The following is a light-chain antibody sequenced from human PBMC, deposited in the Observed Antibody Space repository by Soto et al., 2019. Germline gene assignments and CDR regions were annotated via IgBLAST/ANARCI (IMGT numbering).Light chain of an antibody. Sequence: SYELTQPPSVSVSPGQTARITCSGDALPRQYAYWYQQKPGQAPVMVIYKDTERPSGIPARFSGSSSGTTVTLTISGVQAEDDADYYCQSTDSSGTDVVFAGGTKLTVL. V-gene: IGLV3-25*02. J-gene: IGLJ2*01. CDR3: QSTDSSGTDVV. CDR1: ALPRQY. CDR2: KDT.